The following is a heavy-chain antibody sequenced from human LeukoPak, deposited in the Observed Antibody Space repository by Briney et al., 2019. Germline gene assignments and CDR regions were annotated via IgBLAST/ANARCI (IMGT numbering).Heavy chain of an antibody. CDR3: ATRYSSSWYMNGIYFDY. J-gene: IGHJ4*02. CDR2: FDPEDGET. CDR1: GYTLTEIS. D-gene: IGHD6-13*01. V-gene: IGHV1-24*01. Sequence: ASVKVSCKGSGYTLTEISMHWVRQAPGKGLEWMGGFDPEDGETIYAQKFQGRVTMTEDTSTDTAYMELSSLRSEDTAVYYCATRYSSSWYMNGIYFDYWGQGTLVTVSS.